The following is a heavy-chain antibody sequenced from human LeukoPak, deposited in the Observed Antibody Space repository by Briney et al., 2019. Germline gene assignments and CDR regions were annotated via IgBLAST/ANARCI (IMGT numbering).Heavy chain of an antibody. CDR2: IIPIFGTA. CDR1: TGTFSSYA. J-gene: IGHJ5*02. Sequence: GASVKVSCKASTGTFSSYAISWVRQAPGHGLEWMGGIIPIFGTANYAQKFQGRVTITTDESTSTAYMELSSLRSDHTAVYYCARDASSGYTPWGQGTLVTVSS. D-gene: IGHD3-22*01. V-gene: IGHV1-69*05. CDR3: ARDASSGYTP.